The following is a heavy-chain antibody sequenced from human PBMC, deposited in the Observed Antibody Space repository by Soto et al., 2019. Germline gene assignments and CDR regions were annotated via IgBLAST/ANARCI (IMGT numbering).Heavy chain of an antibody. V-gene: IGHV1-69*13. D-gene: IGHD3-22*01. J-gene: IGHJ3*02. CDR2: IIPIFGTA. CDR3: ARVAKYYDSGGYQEHAYAI. Sequence: VASVKVSCKASGGTFSSYAISWVRQAPGQGLEWMGGIIPIFGTANYAQKFQGRVTITADESTSTAYMELSSLRSEDTAVYYCARVAKYYDSGGYQEHAYAIPAQGTMVLVSS. CDR1: GGTFSSYA.